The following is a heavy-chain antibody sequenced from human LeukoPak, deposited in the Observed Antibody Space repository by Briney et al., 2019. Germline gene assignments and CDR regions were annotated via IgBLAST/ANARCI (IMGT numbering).Heavy chain of an antibody. J-gene: IGHJ4*02. CDR1: GLTFSSYW. CDR2: INSDRSST. CDR3: ARGLEGGSFDS. V-gene: IGHV3-74*01. D-gene: IGHD1-1*01. Sequence: PGGSLRLSCAASGLTFSSYWVHSVRQAPGKGLVWVSPINSDRSSTSHADSVKGRFPISRDNATHTLYLQMNSLRAEDTAVYCCARGLEGGSFDSWGQGTLVTVSS.